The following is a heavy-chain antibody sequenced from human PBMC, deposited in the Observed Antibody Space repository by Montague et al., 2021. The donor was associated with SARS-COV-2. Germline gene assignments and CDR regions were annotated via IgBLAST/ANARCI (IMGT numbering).Heavy chain of an antibody. CDR2: MKQDGSEK. CDR1: GFTFSTYW. V-gene: IGHV3-7*03. D-gene: IGHD3-22*01. J-gene: IGHJ4*02. CDR3: ARDEGSQSIYYYDSSGYYVY. Sequence: SLRLSCAASGFTFSTYWMSWVRQAPGKGLEWVADMKQDGSEKYYVDSVKGRFTISRDNAKSLLYLEMNSLRAEDTAVYYCARDEGSQSIYYYDSSGYYVYWGQGTPVTVSS.